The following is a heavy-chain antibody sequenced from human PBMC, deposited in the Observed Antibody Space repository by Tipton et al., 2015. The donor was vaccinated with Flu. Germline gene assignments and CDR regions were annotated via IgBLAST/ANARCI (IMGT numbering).Heavy chain of an antibody. Sequence: SLRLSCRASGFTSIDYPMSWFRQAPGKGLEWVAFIRSQTYGATTEYAASVKGRFSISRDDSKRTVYLQMNSLKTEDTGMYYCARGDYGSVDPWGQGTLVTVSS. CDR1: GFTSIDYP. D-gene: IGHD4/OR15-4a*01. V-gene: IGHV3-49*03. J-gene: IGHJ5*02. CDR3: ARGDYGSVDP. CDR2: IRSQTYGATT.